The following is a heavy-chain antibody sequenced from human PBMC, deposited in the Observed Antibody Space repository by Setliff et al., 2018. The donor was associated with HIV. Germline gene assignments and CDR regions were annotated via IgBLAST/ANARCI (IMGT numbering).Heavy chain of an antibody. CDR1: GASISNSNSY. Sequence: PSETLSLTCTVYGASISNSNSYWGWIRQPPGKRLEWLGSVYQSGSTSYNPSLSSRLTISVDTSKNQFSLKLSSVTAADTAEYYCARGVASYYYYMDVWGKGTTVTVSS. D-gene: IGHD5-12*01. CDR2: VYQSGST. V-gene: IGHV4-39*01. J-gene: IGHJ6*03. CDR3: ARGVASYYYYMDV.